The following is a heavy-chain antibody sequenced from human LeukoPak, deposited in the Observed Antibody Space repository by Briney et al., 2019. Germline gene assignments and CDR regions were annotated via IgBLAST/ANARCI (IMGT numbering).Heavy chain of an antibody. CDR2: IYYGGSP. V-gene: IGHV4-39*01. Sequence: SETLSLTCNVSGGSISTTTNSWGWAWIRQRPTKGLEWIGSIYYGGSPYYTSSLKSRVTISVDTSKNQFSLKLASLTAADTAVYYCARHRRVVGATNFDYWGQGTLVTVSS. D-gene: IGHD1-26*01. CDR3: ARHRRVVGATNFDY. J-gene: IGHJ4*02. CDR1: GGSISTTTNS.